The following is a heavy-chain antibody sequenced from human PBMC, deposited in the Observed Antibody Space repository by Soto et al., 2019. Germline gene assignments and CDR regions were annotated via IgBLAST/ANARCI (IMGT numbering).Heavy chain of an antibody. J-gene: IGHJ6*02. CDR3: AVYCISTSCSYYYGMDV. CDR2: IYYSGST. V-gene: IGHV4-61*01. Sequence: SETLSLTCTVSGGSVSSGSYYWSWIRQPPGKGLEWIGYIYYSGSTNYNPSLKSRVTISVDTSKNQFSLKLSSVTAADTAVYYCAVYCISTSCSYYYGMDVWGQGTTVTVSS. CDR1: GGSVSSGSYY. D-gene: IGHD2-2*01.